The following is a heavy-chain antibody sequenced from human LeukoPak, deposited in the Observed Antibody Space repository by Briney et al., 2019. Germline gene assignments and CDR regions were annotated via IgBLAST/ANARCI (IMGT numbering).Heavy chain of an antibody. Sequence: SETLSLTCTVSGGSISSYYWSWIRQPPGKGLEWIGYIYYSGSTYYNPSLKSRVTISVDTSKNQFSLKLSSVTAADTAVYYCARDRRQQLTAYYYYYGMDVWGQGTTVTVSS. V-gene: IGHV4-59*12. CDR1: GGSISSYY. D-gene: IGHD6-13*01. CDR3: ARDRRQQLTAYYYYYGMDV. J-gene: IGHJ6*02. CDR2: IYYSGST.